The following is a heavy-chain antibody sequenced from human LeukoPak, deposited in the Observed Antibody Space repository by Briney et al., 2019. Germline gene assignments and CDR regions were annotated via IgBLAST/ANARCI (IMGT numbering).Heavy chain of an antibody. J-gene: IGHJ2*01. V-gene: IGHV4-34*01. CDR3: ARVASGSYLFWYFDL. CDR2: INHSGST. D-gene: IGHD1-26*01. CDR1: GGSFSGYY. Sequence: SEILSLTCAVYGGSFSGYYWSWIRQPPGKGLEWIGEINHSGSTNYNPSLKSRVTISVDTSKNQFSLKLSSVTAADTAVYYCARVASGSYLFWYFDLWGRGTLVTVSS.